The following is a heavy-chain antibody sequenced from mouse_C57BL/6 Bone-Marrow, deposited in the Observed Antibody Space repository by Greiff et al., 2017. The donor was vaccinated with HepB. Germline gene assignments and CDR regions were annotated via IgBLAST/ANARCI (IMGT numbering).Heavy chain of an antibody. D-gene: IGHD1-1*01. CDR1: GYTFTSYW. Sequence: QVQLQQPGAELVKPGASVKLSCKASGYTFTSYWMHWVKQRPGQGLEWIGMIHPNSGSTNYNEKFKSKATLTVDKSSSTAYMQLSSLTSEDSAVYYYSRPYYYGSRSFDYWGPGTTLTVSS. V-gene: IGHV1-64*01. CDR2: IHPNSGST. CDR3: SRPYYYGSRSFDY. J-gene: IGHJ2*01.